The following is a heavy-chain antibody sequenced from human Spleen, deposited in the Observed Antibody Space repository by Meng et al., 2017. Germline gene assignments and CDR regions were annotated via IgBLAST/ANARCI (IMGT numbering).Heavy chain of an antibody. Sequence: ASVKVSCKASRYTFTKYFTQWVRQGPGQGLEWMGRINPNSGGTNYAQKFQGRVTMTRDKSISSAYMELSRLTSDDTAVYYCARDLPDTVMVRWSDYYYYGMDVWGQGTTVTVSS. CDR3: ARDLPDTVMVRWSDYYYYGMDV. V-gene: IGHV1-2*06. D-gene: IGHD5-18*01. CDR2: INPNSGGT. J-gene: IGHJ6*02. CDR1: RYTFTKYF.